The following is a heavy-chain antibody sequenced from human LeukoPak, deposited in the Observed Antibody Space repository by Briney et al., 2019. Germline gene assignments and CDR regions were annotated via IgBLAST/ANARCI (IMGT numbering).Heavy chain of an antibody. CDR3: TRGSRDTAMVRGDY. CDR2: IIPILGIA. J-gene: IGHJ4*02. Sequence: GASVKVSCKASGGTFSSYAISWVRQAPGQGLEWMGRIIPILGIANYAQKFQGRVTITADKSTSTAYMELSSLRSEDTAVYYCTRGSRDTAMVRGDYWGQGTLVTVSS. D-gene: IGHD5-18*01. V-gene: IGHV1-69*04. CDR1: GGTFSSYA.